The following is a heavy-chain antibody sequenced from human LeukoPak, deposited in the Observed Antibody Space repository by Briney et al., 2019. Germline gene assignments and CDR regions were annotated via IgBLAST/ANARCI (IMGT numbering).Heavy chain of an antibody. Sequence: PSETLSLTCAVYGVSFSGYYWCWIRQPPPKGLAWIGEINHIGSTNYNPSLNSRVTISVDTSKNQSSLKLSSVTAADTDVYYCARGPKLLWFRPFDYWGQGTLVTVSS. CDR1: GVSFSGYY. CDR3: ARGPKLLWFRPFDY. V-gene: IGHV4-34*01. D-gene: IGHD3-10*01. J-gene: IGHJ4*02. CDR2: INHIGST.